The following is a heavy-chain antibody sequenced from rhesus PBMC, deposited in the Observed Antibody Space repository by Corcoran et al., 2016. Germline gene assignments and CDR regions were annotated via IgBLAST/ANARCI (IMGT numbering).Heavy chain of an antibody. CDR3: ASGGEAATGY. CDR2: IYGRGSST. V-gene: IGHV4-169*02. D-gene: IGHD6-19*01. CDR1: GGSISSSY. Sequence: QLQLQESGPGLVKPSETLSVTCAVSGGSISSSYWSWIRQAPGKGLEWIGYIYGRGSSTNYNPSLKGRVTLSVDTSKNQLSLKLSSVTAADTAVYYCASGGEAATGYWGQGVLVTVSS. J-gene: IGHJ4*01.